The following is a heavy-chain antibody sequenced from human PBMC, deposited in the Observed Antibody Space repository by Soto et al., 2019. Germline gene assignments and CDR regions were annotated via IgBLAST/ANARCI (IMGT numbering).Heavy chain of an antibody. CDR1: GGTFSSYA. D-gene: IGHD6-19*01. J-gene: IGHJ6*02. Sequence: QVQLVQSGAEVKKPGSSVKVSCKASGGTFSSYAISWVRQAPGQGLEWMGGIIPIFGTANYAQKFQGRVTITADESTSTAYMELSSLRSEDTAVYYCARVTRAVAGTNYDYGMDVWGQGTTVTVSS. CDR2: IIPIFGTA. CDR3: ARVTRAVAGTNYDYGMDV. V-gene: IGHV1-69*01.